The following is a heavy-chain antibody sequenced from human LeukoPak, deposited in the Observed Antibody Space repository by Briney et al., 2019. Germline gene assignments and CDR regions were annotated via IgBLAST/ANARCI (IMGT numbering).Heavy chain of an antibody. V-gene: IGHV3-74*01. J-gene: IGHJ4*02. CDR1: GFTFSSYW. CDR3: VRGLGDY. CDR2: INTDGTIT. Sequence: GSLRLSCAASGFTFSSYWMHWVRQVPGKGLVWVSRINTDGTITTHADSVKGRFTISRDNAKNTLYLQMNSLRAEDTAVYYCVRGLGDYWGQGTLVTVSS.